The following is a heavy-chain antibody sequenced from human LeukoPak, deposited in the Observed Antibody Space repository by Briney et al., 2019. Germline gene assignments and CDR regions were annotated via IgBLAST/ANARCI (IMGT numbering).Heavy chain of an antibody. CDR1: GGSISNYY. CDR3: ARGGSGWYVLDP. V-gene: IGHV4-59*01. J-gene: IGHJ5*02. CDR2: IYYSGST. D-gene: IGHD6-19*01. Sequence: PSETLSLTCTVSGGSISNYYWSWIRQPPGKTLEWIGYIYYSGSTNYNPSLKSRVTISVDTSKNQFSLKLSSVTAADTAVYYCARGGSGWYVLDPWGQGTLVTVSS.